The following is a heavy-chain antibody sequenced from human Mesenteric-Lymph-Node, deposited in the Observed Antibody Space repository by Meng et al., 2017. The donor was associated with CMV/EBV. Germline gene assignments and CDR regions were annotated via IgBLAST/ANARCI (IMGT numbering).Heavy chain of an antibody. CDR2: VYYSGTT. Sequence: GSLRLSCTVSGGSITSYYWSWIRQPPGKGLEWIGYVYYSGTTNYNPSLRSRVTISADTSKNQFSLELRSVTAADTAVYYCARLSVAPDLVYYALDVWGQGTTVTVSS. CDR3: ARLSVAPDLVYYALDV. J-gene: IGHJ6*02. D-gene: IGHD5-12*01. CDR1: GGSITSYY. V-gene: IGHV4-59*01.